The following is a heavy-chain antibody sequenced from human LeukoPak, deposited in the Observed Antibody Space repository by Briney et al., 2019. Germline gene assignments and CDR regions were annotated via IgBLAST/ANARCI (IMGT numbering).Heavy chain of an antibody. CDR3: ARHAPMPEWEQSGGWFDP. CDR2: IYYSGST. J-gene: IGHJ5*02. CDR1: GGSISSYY. Sequence: SETLSLTCTVSGGSISSYYWSWIRQPPGKGLEWIGYIYYSGSTNYNPSLKSRVTISVDTSKNQFSLKLSSVTAADTAVYYCARHAPMPEWEQSGGWFDPWGQGTLVTVSS. D-gene: IGHD1-26*01. V-gene: IGHV4-59*08.